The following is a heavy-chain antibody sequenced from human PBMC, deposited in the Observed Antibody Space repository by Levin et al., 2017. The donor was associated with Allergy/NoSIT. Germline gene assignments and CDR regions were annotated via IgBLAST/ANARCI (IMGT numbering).Heavy chain of an antibody. V-gene: IGHV3-7*01. D-gene: IGHD3-10*01. CDR3: TGRGF. Sequence: QPGGSLRLSCAVSGFTVGSNWLIWVRQAPGKGLEWVATIKADESDKNYVDSVRGRFTISRDNARNSLFLQMNSLRVEDTAMYYCTGRGFWGQGTLVTVSS. J-gene: IGHJ4*02. CDR1: GFTVGSNW. CDR2: IKADESDK.